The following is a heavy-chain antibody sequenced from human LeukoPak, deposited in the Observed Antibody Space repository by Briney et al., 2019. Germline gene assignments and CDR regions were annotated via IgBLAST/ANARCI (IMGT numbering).Heavy chain of an antibody. CDR3: ARDFEYSSPFDY. D-gene: IGHD6-6*01. CDR1: GGSISSSSYY. CDR2: IYYSGST. J-gene: IGHJ4*02. V-gene: IGHV4-39*02. Sequence: SETLSLTCTVSGGSISSSSYYWGWIRQPPGKGLEWIGSIYYSGSTYYNPSLKSRVTISVDTSKNQFSLQLNSVTPEDTAVYYCARDFEYSSPFDYWGQGTLVTVSS.